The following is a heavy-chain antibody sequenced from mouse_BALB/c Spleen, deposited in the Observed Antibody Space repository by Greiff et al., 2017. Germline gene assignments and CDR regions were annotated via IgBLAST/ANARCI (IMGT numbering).Heavy chain of an antibody. Sequence: VQVVESGAELVRPGTSVKISCKASGYTFTNYWLGWVKQRPGHGLEWIGDIYPGGGYTNYNEKFKGKATLTADTSSSTAYMQLSSLTSEDSAVYFCERKEDYYGSWFAYWGQGTLVTVSA. V-gene: IGHV1-63*02. CDR3: ERKEDYYGSWFAY. D-gene: IGHD1-2*01. CDR1: GYTFTNYW. J-gene: IGHJ3*01. CDR2: IYPGGGYT.